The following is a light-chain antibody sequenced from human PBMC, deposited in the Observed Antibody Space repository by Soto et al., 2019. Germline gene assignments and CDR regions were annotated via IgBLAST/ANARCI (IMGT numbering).Light chain of an antibody. CDR1: QGISSY. Sequence: IQMTQSPSSLSGSVGDRVTITCRASQGISSYLAWYQQKPGKAPKLLIYAAYNLQSGVPSRFSGSGSGTDFTLTISCLQSEDFATYYCQQYYSYPRTFGQGTKV. J-gene: IGKJ1*01. CDR2: AAY. V-gene: IGKV1-8*01. CDR3: QQYYSYPRT.